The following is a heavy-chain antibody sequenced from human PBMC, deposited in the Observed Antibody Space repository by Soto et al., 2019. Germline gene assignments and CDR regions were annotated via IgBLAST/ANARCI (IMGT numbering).Heavy chain of an antibody. CDR3: AREAAEGSGWFLDY. Sequence: PGGSLRLSCAASGFTFGTYAMYWVRQAPGKGLEYVSAISSNGGSTYYGDSVKGRFTISRDNSKNTLYLQMGSLRAEDMAVYYCAREAAEGSGWFLDYWGQGTLVTVSS. CDR2: ISSNGGST. CDR1: GFTFGTYA. J-gene: IGHJ4*02. D-gene: IGHD6-19*01. V-gene: IGHV3-64*02.